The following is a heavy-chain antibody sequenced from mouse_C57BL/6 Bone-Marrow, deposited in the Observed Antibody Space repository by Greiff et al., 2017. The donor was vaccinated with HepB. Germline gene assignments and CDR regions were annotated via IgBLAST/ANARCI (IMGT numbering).Heavy chain of an antibody. CDR1: GFTFSDYG. J-gene: IGHJ4*01. Sequence: DVLLVESGGGLVKPGASLKLSCAASGFTFSDYGMHWVRQAPEKGLEWVAYISSGTSTIYYADTVKGRFTISRDNANITLFLQMTSLRSEDTAVYYCASLFYGVDYWGQGTSVTVSS. CDR2: ISSGTSTI. CDR3: ASLFYGVDY. V-gene: IGHV5-17*01. D-gene: IGHD1-1*02.